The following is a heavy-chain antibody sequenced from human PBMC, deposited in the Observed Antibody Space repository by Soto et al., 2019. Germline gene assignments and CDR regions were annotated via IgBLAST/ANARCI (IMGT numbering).Heavy chain of an antibody. CDR2: TYYRSKWYN. CDR3: ARDQSEWELLQGSFDY. D-gene: IGHD1-26*01. V-gene: IGHV6-1*01. Sequence: QSPTLSLTCAISGDSVSSNSAAWNWIRQSPSRGLEWLGRTYYRSKWYNDYAVSVKSRITINPDTSKNQFSLQLNSVTPEDTAVYYCARDQSEWELLQGSFDYWGQGTLVTVSS. J-gene: IGHJ4*02. CDR1: GDSVSSNSAA.